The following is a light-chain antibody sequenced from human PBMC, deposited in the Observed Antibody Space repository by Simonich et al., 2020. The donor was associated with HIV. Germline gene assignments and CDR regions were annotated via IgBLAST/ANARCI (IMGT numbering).Light chain of an antibody. CDR3: QHRSNWPPT. V-gene: IGKV3-11*01. CDR1: QSVSSY. Sequence: EIVLTQSPATLSLSPGEGGPLSCRASQSVSSYLAWYPQKPGQAPRLLIYDASNRATGIPARFSGSGSGTDFTLTISSLEAEDFAVYYCQHRSNWPPTFGQGTKVDIK. CDR2: DAS. J-gene: IGKJ1*01.